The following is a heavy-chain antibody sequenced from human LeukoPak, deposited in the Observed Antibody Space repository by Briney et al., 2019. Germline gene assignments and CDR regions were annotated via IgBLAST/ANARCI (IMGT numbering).Heavy chain of an antibody. CDR1: GGSISSYY. J-gene: IGHJ4*02. D-gene: IGHD1-14*01. Sequence: KSSETLSLTCTVSGGSISSYYWSWIRQPPGKGLEWIGYIYYSGSTNYNPSLKSRVTISVDTSKNQFSLKLSSVTAADTAVYYCARGPEGSFDYWGQGTLVTVSS. CDR3: ARGPEGSFDY. CDR2: IYYSGST. V-gene: IGHV4-59*01.